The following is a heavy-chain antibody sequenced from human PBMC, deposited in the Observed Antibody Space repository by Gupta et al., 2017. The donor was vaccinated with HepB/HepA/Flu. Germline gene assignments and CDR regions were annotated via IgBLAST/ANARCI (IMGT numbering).Heavy chain of an antibody. J-gene: IGHJ5*02. D-gene: IGHD2-2*01. V-gene: IGHV1-18*04. CDR3: ARAGVWAIRSKQYNWFDP. Sequence: QVQLVQSGAEVQTPGASVKVSCKAYGYNFTSYGISWVRQAPGQGLEWMGWISAYNGNTNYAQKLQGRVTMTTDTSTSTAYRELRSLRSDDTAVYDCARAGVWAIRSKQYNWFDPWGQGTLVTVSS. CDR1: GYNFTSYG. CDR2: ISAYNGNT.